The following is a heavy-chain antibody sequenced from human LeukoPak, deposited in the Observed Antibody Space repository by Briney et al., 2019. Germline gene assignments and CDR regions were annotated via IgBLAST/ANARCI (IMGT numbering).Heavy chain of an antibody. J-gene: IGHJ6*02. V-gene: IGHV3-48*03. CDR2: ISSSGSTI. CDR1: GFTFSSYE. CDR3: ARDDGTAVAGLYYYGMDV. D-gene: IGHD6-19*01. Sequence: GGSLRLSCAASGFTFSSYEMNWVRQAPGKGLEWVSYISSSGSTIYYADSVKGRFTISRDNAKNSLYLQMNSLRAEDTAVYYCARDDGTAVAGLYYYGMDVWGQGTTVTVSS.